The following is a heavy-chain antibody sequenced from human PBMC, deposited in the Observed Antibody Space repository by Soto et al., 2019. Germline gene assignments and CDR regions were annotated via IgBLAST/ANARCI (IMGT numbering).Heavy chain of an antibody. J-gene: IGHJ6*02. CDR3: ARERGDYDPWSGALNRYYGMDV. D-gene: IGHD3-3*01. CDR1: GFSFSSYW. Sequence: GGSLRLSCAASGFSFSSYWMNWVRQAPGKGLEWVADIKQNGRDKYYVDPVRGRFTISRDNAENTLYLQMNSLRVDDTAVYYCARERGDYDPWSGALNRYYGMDVWGQGTTVTVSS. V-gene: IGHV3-7*03. CDR2: IKQNGRDK.